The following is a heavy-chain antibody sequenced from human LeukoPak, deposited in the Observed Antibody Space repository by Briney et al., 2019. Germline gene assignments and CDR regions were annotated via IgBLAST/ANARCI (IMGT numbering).Heavy chain of an antibody. CDR1: GFTFSTYA. V-gene: IGHV3-23*01. Sequence: GGSLRLSCAASGFTFSTYAMSWVRQAPGKGLEWVSGISGSGGSTDYADSVKGRFTISRDNSKNTLYLQMNSLRAEDTAVYYCASDSSGYYGYMDVWGKGTTVTVSS. CDR2: ISGSGGST. CDR3: ASDSSGYYGYMDV. J-gene: IGHJ6*03. D-gene: IGHD3-22*01.